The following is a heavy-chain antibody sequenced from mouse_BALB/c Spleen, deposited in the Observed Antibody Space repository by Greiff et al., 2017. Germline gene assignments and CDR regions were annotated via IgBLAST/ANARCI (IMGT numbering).Heavy chain of an antibody. V-gene: IGHV5-4*02. J-gene: IGHJ3*01. Sequence: EVMLVESGGGLVKPGGSLKLSCAASGFTFSDYYMYWVRQTPEKRLEWVATISDGGSYTYYPDSVKGRFTISRDNAKNNLYLQMSSLKSEDTAMYYCARDRGLLRTWFAYWGQGTLVTVSA. D-gene: IGHD1-1*01. CDR1: GFTFSDYY. CDR2: ISDGGSYT. CDR3: ARDRGLLRTWFAY.